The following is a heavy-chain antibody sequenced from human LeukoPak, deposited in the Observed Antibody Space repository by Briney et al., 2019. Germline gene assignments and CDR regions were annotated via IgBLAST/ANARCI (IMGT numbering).Heavy chain of an antibody. V-gene: IGHV1-2*02. CDR3: ARAPYSGYDVFDY. CDR1: GYTFTGYY. J-gene: IGHJ4*02. CDR2: INPNSGGT. Sequence: ASVKVSCKASGYTFTGYYMHWVRQAPGQGLKWMGWINPNSGGTNYAQKFQGRVTMTRDTSISTAYMELSRLRSDDTAVYYCARAPYSGYDVFDYWGQGTLVTVSS. D-gene: IGHD5-12*01.